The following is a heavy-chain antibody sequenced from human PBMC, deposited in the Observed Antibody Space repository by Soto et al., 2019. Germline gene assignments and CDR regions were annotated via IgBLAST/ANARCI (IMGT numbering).Heavy chain of an antibody. CDR3: ARDLVAGSYYYYGMDV. V-gene: IGHV3-48*02. D-gene: IGHD6-19*01. CDR1: GFTFSSYS. CDR2: ISSSSTI. Sequence: EVQLVESGGGLVQPGGSPRLSCAASGFTFSSYSMNWVRQAPGKGLEWVSYISSSSTIYYADSVKGRFTISRDNAKNSLYLQMNSLRDEDTAVYYCARDLVAGSYYYYGMDVWGQGTTVTVSS. J-gene: IGHJ6*02.